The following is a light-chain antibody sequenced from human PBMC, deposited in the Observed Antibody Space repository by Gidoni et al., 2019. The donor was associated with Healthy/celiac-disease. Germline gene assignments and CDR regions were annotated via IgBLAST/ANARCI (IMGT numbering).Light chain of an antibody. Sequence: QSSLTQPASVSRSPGQSITISFTGTSSAVGGYNYVSWYQQHPGNATKLMIYDVSNRPSGVSNRLSGSKSGNTASMTISGIQAEDEADYYCSSYTSSSTLVFGGGTKLTVL. CDR1: SSAVGGYNY. V-gene: IGLV2-14*01. CDR3: SSYTSSSTLV. CDR2: DVS. J-gene: IGLJ2*01.